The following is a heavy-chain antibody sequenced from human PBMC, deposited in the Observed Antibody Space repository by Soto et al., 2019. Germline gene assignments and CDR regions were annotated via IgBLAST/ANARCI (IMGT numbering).Heavy chain of an antibody. V-gene: IGHV1-18*01. J-gene: IGHJ6*02. Sequence: DSVKVSYKASGFTFSNYGLNWVRQAPGQGLEWMGWVSANNGHTNYAQNLQGRVSMTTDTSTSTAYMELRGLRFDDTAVYYCARCSIEARLYYYGMDVWGQGPTVTVYS. CDR2: VSANNGHT. D-gene: IGHD6-6*01. CDR1: GFTFSNYG. CDR3: ARCSIEARLYYYGMDV.